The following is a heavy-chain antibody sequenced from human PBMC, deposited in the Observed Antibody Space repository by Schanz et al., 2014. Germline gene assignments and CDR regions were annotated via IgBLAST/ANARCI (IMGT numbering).Heavy chain of an antibody. CDR2: LSGSGGST. D-gene: IGHD2-2*01. CDR3: ARRASCSRIGCPFDS. Sequence: EVQLLESGGGLVQPGGSLRLSCAASGFTFSDHYMDWVRQAPGKGLEWVSALSGSGGSTYYADSVKGRFTISRDNSKNTLYLQMNSLKTEDTAMYYCARRASCSRIGCPFDSWGQGTLVTVSS. J-gene: IGHJ4*02. V-gene: IGHV3-23*01. CDR1: GFTFSDHY.